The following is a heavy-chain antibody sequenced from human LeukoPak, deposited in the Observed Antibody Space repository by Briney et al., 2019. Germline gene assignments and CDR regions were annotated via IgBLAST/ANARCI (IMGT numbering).Heavy chain of an antibody. D-gene: IGHD6-13*01. J-gene: IGHJ5*02. CDR1: GGSFSGYY. CDR3: ARATGYSSRYNWFDP. CDR2: INHSGST. Sequence: SETLSLTCAVYGGSFSGYYWSWIRQPPGKGLEWIGEINHSGSTNYNPSLKSRVTISVDTSKNQFSLKLSSVTAADTAVYYCARATGYSSRYNWFDPWGQGTLVTVSS. V-gene: IGHV4-34*01.